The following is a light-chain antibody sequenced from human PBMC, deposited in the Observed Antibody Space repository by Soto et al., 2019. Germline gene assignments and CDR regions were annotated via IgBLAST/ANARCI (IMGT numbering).Light chain of an antibody. CDR2: GAS. J-gene: IGKJ1*01. V-gene: IGKV3-20*01. CDR1: QTVTSSF. CDR3: QHYGSSPRT. Sequence: IVLTQSPGSLSVSPGERATLSCRASQTVTSSFLAWYQQKPGQAPRLLISGASNRATDIPDRFSGSGSGTDFTLAISRVEPEDFGVYYCQHYGSSPRTFGQGTKVEIK.